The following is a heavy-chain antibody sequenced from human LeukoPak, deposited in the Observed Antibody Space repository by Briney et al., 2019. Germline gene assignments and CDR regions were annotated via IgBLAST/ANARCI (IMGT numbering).Heavy chain of an antibody. CDR1: GFTFSSYA. J-gene: IGHJ6*04. Sequence: GGSLRLSCVASGFTFSSYAMSWVRQAPGKGLEWVSVISGSGGSTYYADSVKGRFTISRDKSKNTLYLQMNRLRAEDTAVYYCAKDLNYYYYGMDVWGKGTTVTVSS. V-gene: IGHV3-23*01. CDR2: ISGSGGST. CDR3: AKDLNYYYYGMDV.